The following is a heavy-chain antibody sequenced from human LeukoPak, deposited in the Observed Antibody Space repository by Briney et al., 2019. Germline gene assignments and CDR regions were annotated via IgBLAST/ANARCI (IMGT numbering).Heavy chain of an antibody. CDR1: GGSISSYY. V-gene: IGHV4-59*01. CDR2: IYYSGST. Sequence: SETLSLTCTVSGGSISSYYWSWIRQPPGKGLEWIGYIYYSGSTNYNPSLKSRVTISVDTSKNQFSLKLSSVTAADTAVYYCARVXXGGXYSVDYWGQGTLVTVSS. CDR3: ARVXXGGXYSVDY. J-gene: IGHJ4*02. D-gene: IGHD2-21*02.